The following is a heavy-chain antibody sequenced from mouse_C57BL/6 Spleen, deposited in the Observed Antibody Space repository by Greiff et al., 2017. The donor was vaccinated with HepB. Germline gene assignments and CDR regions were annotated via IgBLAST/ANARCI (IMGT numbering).Heavy chain of an antibody. V-gene: IGHV1-66*01. CDR3: ARRNYDYAMDY. D-gene: IGHD2-4*01. J-gene: IGHJ4*01. CDR1: GYSFTSYY. Sequence: QVHVKQSGPELVKPGASVKISCKASGYSFTSYYIHWVKQRPGQGLEWIGWIYPGSGNTKYNEKFKGKATLTADTSSSTAYMQLSSLTSEDSAVYYCARRNYDYAMDYWGQGTSVTVSS. CDR2: IYPGSGNT.